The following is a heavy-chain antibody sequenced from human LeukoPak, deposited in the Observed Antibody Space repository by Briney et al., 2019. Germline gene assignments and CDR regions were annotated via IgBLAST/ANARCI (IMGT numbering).Heavy chain of an antibody. CDR3: AKDSEYSSSSGDFDY. CDR2: ISGSGGST. CDR1: GFTFSSYA. Sequence: GGSLRLSCAASGFTFSSYAMSWVRQAPGKGLEWVSAISGSGGSTYYADSVKGRFTISRDNSKNMLYLQMNSLRAEDTAVYYCAKDSEYSSSSGDFDYWGQGTLVTVSS. V-gene: IGHV3-23*01. D-gene: IGHD6-6*01. J-gene: IGHJ4*02.